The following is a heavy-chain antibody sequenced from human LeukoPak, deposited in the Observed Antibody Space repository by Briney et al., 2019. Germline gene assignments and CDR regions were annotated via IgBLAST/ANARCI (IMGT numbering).Heavy chain of an antibody. V-gene: IGHV1-69*13. CDR3: ARDFGYCSGGSCYPNAAFDYYGMDV. CDR1: GGTFSSYA. Sequence: SVKVSCKASGGTFSSYAISWVRQAPGQGLEWMGGIIPIFGTANYAQKFQGRATITADESTSTAYMELSSLRSEDTAVYYCARDFGYCSGGSCYPNAAFDYYGMDVWGQGTTVTVSS. D-gene: IGHD2-15*01. J-gene: IGHJ6*02. CDR2: IIPIFGTA.